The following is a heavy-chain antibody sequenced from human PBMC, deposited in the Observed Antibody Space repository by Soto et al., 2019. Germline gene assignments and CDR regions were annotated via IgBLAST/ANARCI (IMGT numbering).Heavy chain of an antibody. D-gene: IGHD1-26*01. J-gene: IGHJ4*02. V-gene: IGHV4-30-2*01. CDR1: GGSISSGGYS. CDR2: MYHSGST. CDR3: ARVLDY. Sequence: QLQLQESGSGLVKPSQTLSLTCAVSGGSISSGGYSWSWIRQPPGKGLEWIGYMYHSGSTYYNPSLKSRVTLPIDRSKNHFSLKLNSVPASNTAVYYYARVLDYWGQGILVTVSS.